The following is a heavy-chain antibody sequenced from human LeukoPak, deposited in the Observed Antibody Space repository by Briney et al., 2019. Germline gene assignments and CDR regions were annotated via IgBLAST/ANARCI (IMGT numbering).Heavy chain of an antibody. V-gene: IGHV3-7*02. Sequence: GGSLRLSCAASGFTFSSYWMSWVRQAPGKGLEWVANIKQDGSEKYYVDSVKGRVTISRDNAKNTLYLQMNRLRAEDTAVYYCARGFSSGSSLPFDYWGQGTLVTVSS. D-gene: IGHD3-10*01. J-gene: IGHJ4*02. CDR1: GFTFSSYW. CDR3: ARGFSSGSSLPFDY. CDR2: IKQDGSEK.